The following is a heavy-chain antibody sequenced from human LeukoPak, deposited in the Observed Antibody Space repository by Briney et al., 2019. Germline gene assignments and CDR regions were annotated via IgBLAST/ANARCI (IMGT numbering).Heavy chain of an antibody. D-gene: IGHD3-10*01. V-gene: IGHV1-8*01. Sequence: ASVKVSCKASGYTFTSYDINWVRHAPGQGLELMGWMNPNSGNTGYAQKFQGRVTMTRNTSISTAYMELSSLISEDTAMYYCASYGSGSYYYFDYWGQGTLVTVSS. CDR2: MNPNSGNT. CDR3: ASYGSGSYYYFDY. J-gene: IGHJ4*02. CDR1: GYTFTSYD.